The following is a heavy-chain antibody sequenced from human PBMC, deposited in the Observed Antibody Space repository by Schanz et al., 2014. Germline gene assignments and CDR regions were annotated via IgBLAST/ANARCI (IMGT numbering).Heavy chain of an antibody. D-gene: IGHD6-13*01. CDR3: TTAHYSSNYETLDY. Sequence: VQLVESGGGVVQPGRSLRLSCAASGFTFSNFAMHWVRQAPGKGLEWVARIKSRIHGGTTDYAAPVKGRFTISRDDSKHTVYLQMDSLKTEDTALYYCTTAHYSSNYETLDYWGQGTLVTVSS. J-gene: IGHJ4*02. V-gene: IGHV3-15*01. CDR2: IKSRIHGGTT. CDR1: GFTFSNFA.